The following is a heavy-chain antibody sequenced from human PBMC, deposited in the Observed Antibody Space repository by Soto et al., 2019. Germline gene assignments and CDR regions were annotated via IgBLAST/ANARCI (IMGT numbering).Heavy chain of an antibody. CDR3: ARIPPNWNDGEIWFDP. CDR2: IFSNDEK. D-gene: IGHD1-1*01. CDR1: GFSLSNARMG. J-gene: IGHJ5*02. V-gene: IGHV2-26*01. Sequence: QVTLKVSGPVLVKPTETLTLTCTVSGFSLSNARMGVSWIRQPPGKALEWLAHIFSNDEKSYSTSLKSRLTISKDTSKSQVVLTMTNMDPVDTATYYCARIPPNWNDGEIWFDPWGQGTLVTVSS.